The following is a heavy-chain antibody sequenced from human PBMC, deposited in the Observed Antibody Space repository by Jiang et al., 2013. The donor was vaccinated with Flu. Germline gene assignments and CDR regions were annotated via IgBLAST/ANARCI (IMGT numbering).Heavy chain of an antibody. D-gene: IGHD4-11*01. CDR3: ARYLTRVTTRPLDY. J-gene: IGHJ4*02. V-gene: IGHV3-11*03. Sequence: VQLLESGGGLVKPGGSLRLSCAASGFTFSDYYMTWIRQAPGEGLEWLSYISISDTDSYTNYADSVKGRFTISRDNAKNSLYPQMDSLRAEDTAVYYCARYLTRVTTRPLDYWAREPWSPSPQ. CDR1: GFTFSDYY. CDR2: ISISDTDSYT.